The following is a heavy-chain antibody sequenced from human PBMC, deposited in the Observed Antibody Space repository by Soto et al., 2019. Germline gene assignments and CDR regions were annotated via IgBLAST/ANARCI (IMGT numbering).Heavy chain of an antibody. J-gene: IGHJ5*02. V-gene: IGHV4-39*01. CDR2: IYYSGST. Sequence: QLQLQESGPGLVKPSETLSLTCTVSGGSISSSSYYWGWIRQPPGKGLEWIGSIYYSGSTYYNPSRKSRVTIAVDTSKNQFSLKLSSVTAADTAVYYCARPGAMEDNWFDPWGQGTLVTVSS. CDR3: ARPGAMEDNWFDP. CDR1: GGSISSSSYY. D-gene: IGHD1-26*01.